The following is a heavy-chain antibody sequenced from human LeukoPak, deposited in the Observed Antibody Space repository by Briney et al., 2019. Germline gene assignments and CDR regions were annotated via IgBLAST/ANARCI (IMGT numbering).Heavy chain of an antibody. V-gene: IGHV4-59*11. CDR3: ASGISSSWYLDY. CDR1: GGSISSHY. Sequence: SETLSLTCTVSGGSISSHYWSWIRQTPGKGLEWIGYIYYSGSTNYNPSLKSRVTISVDTSKNQFSLKLSSVTAADTAVYYCASGISSSWYLDYWGQGTLVTVSS. D-gene: IGHD6-13*01. J-gene: IGHJ4*02. CDR2: IYYSGST.